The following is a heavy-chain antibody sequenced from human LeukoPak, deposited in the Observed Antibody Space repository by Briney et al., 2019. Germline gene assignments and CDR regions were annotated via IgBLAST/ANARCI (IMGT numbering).Heavy chain of an antibody. Sequence: SETLSLTCAVYGGSFSGYYWSWIRQPPAKGLEWIGEINHSGSTNYNPSLKSRVTISVDTSKNQFSVKLSSVTAADTAVYYCARAEIKLYNQRRYYFDYWGQGTLVSVSS. CDR1: GGSFSGYY. CDR3: ARAEIKLYNQRRYYFDY. J-gene: IGHJ4*02. D-gene: IGHD3-16*02. V-gene: IGHV4-34*01. CDR2: INHSGST.